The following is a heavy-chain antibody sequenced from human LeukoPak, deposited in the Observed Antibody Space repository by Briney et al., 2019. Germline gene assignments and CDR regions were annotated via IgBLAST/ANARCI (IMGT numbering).Heavy chain of an antibody. J-gene: IGHJ5*02. V-gene: IGHV1-46*01. D-gene: IGHD5-24*01. CDR1: GYTLTELS. Sequence: ASVKVSCKVSGYTLTELSMHWVRQAPGQGLEWMGVINPSGTGTSYAQKFQGRITMSRDTSTSTVYMELSSLRSEDTAFYYCATDHSMANTAWWFDPWGQGTLVTVSS. CDR2: INPSGTGT. CDR3: ATDHSMANTAWWFDP.